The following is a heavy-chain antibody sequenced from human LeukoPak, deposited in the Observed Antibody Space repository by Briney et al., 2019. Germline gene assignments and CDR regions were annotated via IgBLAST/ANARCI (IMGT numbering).Heavy chain of an antibody. J-gene: IGHJ3*02. CDR3: AKLGRYCSSTSCSDAFDI. CDR2: IRYDGSNK. CDR1: GFTFSSYG. Sequence: PGGSLRLSCAASGFTFSSYGIHWVRQAPGKGLEWVAFIRYDGSNKYYADSVKGRFTISRDNSKNTLYLQMNSLRAEDTAVYYCAKLGRYCSSTSCSDAFDIWGQGTMVTVSS. D-gene: IGHD2-2*01. V-gene: IGHV3-30*02.